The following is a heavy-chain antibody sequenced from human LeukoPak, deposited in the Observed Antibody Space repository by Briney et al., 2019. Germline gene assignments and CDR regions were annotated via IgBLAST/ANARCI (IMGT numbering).Heavy chain of an antibody. CDR2: IRSKAYGGTA. Sequence: GGSLRLSCTGSGFTFGDYGMTWVRQTPGKGLEWVGFIRSKAYGGTAEYAASVKGRFTISRDDSKIIAYLQMDSLKTEDTAVYYCTRGWSNGWYYWGQGTLVTVSS. CDR1: GFTFGDYG. V-gene: IGHV3-49*04. CDR3: TRGWSNGWYY. D-gene: IGHD6-19*01. J-gene: IGHJ4*02.